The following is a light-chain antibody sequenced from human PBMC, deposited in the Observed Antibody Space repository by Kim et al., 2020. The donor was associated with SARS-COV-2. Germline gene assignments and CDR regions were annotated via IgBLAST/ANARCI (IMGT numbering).Light chain of an antibody. CDR2: EVS. CDR1: SSAIGSYNL. Sequence: SLTISCTGSSSAIGSYNLVSWYQQHPGKAPKVMISEVSKRPSGVSNRFSGSKSGDTASLTISGLQAEDEADYYCCSYTSSSTLYVFGTGTKVTVL. CDR3: CSYTSSSTLYV. V-gene: IGLV2-14*02. J-gene: IGLJ1*01.